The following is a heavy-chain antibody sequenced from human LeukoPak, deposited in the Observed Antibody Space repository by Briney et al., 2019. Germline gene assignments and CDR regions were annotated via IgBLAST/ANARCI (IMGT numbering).Heavy chain of an antibody. V-gene: IGHV3-9*01. D-gene: IGHD3-10*01. J-gene: IGHJ4*02. CDR3: AKDKGSGSYHFDY. CDR1: GFTFDDYA. Sequence: CRSLRLSCAASGFTFDDYAMHWVRQAPGKGLEWVSGISWNSGSIGYADSVKGRFTISRDNAKNSLYLQMNSLRAEDTALYYCAKDKGSGSYHFDYWGQGTLVTVSS. CDR2: ISWNSGSI.